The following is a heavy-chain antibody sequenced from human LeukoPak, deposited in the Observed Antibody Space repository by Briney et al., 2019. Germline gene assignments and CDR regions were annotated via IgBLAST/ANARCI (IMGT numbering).Heavy chain of an antibody. Sequence: SETLSLTRAVYGGSFSGYYWSWIPQPPGKGLEWIGEINHSGSTNYNPSLKSRVTISVDTSKNQFSLKLSSVTAADTAVYYCARAELNYGDYRVDYWGQGTLVTVSS. CDR3: ARAELNYGDYRVDY. D-gene: IGHD4-17*01. V-gene: IGHV4-34*01. J-gene: IGHJ4*02. CDR2: INHSGST. CDR1: GGSFSGYY.